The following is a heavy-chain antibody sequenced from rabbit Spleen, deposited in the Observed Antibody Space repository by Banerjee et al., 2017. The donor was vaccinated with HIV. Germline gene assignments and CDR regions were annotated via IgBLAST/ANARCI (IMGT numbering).Heavy chain of an antibody. D-gene: IGHD6-1*01. CDR2: IVPIFGVT. Sequence: QLEESGGDLVKPEGSLTLTCKASGFDFSTYSMSWVRQAPGKGLEWIGYIVPIFGVTYYANWVNGRFTVSSHNAQNTLYLQLNSLTAADTATYFCVREAGYGGYGDANLWGQGTLVTVS. V-gene: IGHV1S7*01. CDR1: GFDFSTYS. CDR3: VREAGYGGYGDANL. J-gene: IGHJ4*01.